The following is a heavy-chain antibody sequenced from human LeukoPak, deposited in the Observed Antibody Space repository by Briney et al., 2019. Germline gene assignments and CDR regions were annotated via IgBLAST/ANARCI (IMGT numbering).Heavy chain of an antibody. CDR2: INPNSGGT. J-gene: IGHJ6*02. V-gene: IGHV1-2*02. Sequence: ASVKVSCKASGYIFTGYYMHWVRQAPGQGLGWMGWINPNSGGTNYAQKFHGRVTMTRDTSISTAYMELSRLRSDDAAVYYCARDGPRVSSGYYYGMDVWGQGTTVTVSS. D-gene: IGHD3-22*01. CDR3: ARDGPRVSSGYYYGMDV. CDR1: GYIFTGYY.